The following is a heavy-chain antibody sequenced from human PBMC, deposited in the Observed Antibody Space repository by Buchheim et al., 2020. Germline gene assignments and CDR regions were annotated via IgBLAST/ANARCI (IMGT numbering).Heavy chain of an antibody. CDR3: AESGTDSSTRTLAY. J-gene: IGHJ4*02. CDR2: LSGSGATT. Sequence: EVQLLESGGSLVQPGGSLRLSCAVSGFTFNNYAMSWVRQAPGQGLEWVSALSGSGATTYYAHSVKGRFTISRDNSMNTLYLQMNSLRAEDTALYYCAESGTDSSTRTLAYWGQGTL. D-gene: IGHD6-13*01. V-gene: IGHV3-23*01. CDR1: GFTFNNYA.